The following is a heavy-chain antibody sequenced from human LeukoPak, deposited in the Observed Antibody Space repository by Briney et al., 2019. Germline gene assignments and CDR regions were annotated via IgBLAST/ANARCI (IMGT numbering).Heavy chain of an antibody. Sequence: HAGGSLRLSRAASGFTFSSYAMSWVRQAPGKGLEWVSAISGSGGSTYYADSVKGRFTISRDNSKNTLYLQMNSLRAEDTAVYYCAKEGYDSSGYYTEGFDYWGQGTLVTVSS. CDR2: ISGSGGST. CDR3: AKEGYDSSGYYTEGFDY. J-gene: IGHJ4*02. V-gene: IGHV3-23*01. CDR1: GFTFSSYA. D-gene: IGHD3-22*01.